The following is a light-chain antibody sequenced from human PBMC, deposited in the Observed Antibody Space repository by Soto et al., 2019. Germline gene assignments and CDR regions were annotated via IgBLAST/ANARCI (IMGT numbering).Light chain of an antibody. V-gene: IGKV1-39*01. CDR1: QSISNY. CDR2: AAS. CDR3: QQSYSTPRT. J-gene: IGKJ1*01. Sequence: DIQMTQSPSSLSVSVGDRVTITCRASQSISNYLNWYQQKPGKAPKLLIYAASTLQSGVPSRFSGSGSGTDFTLTVSSLQPEDFAPYYCQQSYSTPRTFGQGTKVEIK.